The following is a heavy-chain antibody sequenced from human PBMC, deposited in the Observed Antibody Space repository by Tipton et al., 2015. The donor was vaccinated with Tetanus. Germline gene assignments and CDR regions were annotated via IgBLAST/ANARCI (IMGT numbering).Heavy chain of an antibody. CDR1: GGSISSSNW. Sequence: GLVKPSGTLSLTCAVSGGSISSSNWWSWVRQPPGKGLEWIGEIYHSGSTNYNPSLKSRVTISVDKSKNQFSLKLSSVTAADTAVYYCAREGGYDSSDDAFDIWGQGTMVTVSS. J-gene: IGHJ3*02. D-gene: IGHD3-22*01. CDR3: AREGGYDSSDDAFDI. V-gene: IGHV4-4*02. CDR2: IYHSGST.